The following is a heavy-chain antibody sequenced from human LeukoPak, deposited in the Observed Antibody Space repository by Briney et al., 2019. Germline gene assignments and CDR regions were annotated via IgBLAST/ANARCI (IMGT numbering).Heavy chain of an antibody. J-gene: IGHJ4*02. Sequence: ASVKVSCKASGYTFTSYGISWVRQAPGQGLEWMGWISAYNGNTNYAQKLQGRVTMTTDTSTSTAYMELSSLRSEDTAVYYCARGRRFCSSVSCYSEFDYWGQGTLVTVSS. V-gene: IGHV1-18*01. CDR3: ARGRRFCSSVSCYSEFDY. CDR2: ISAYNGNT. CDR1: GYTFTSYG. D-gene: IGHD2-15*01.